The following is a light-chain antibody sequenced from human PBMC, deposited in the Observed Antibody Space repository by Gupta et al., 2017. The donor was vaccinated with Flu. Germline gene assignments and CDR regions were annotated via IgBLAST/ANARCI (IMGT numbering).Light chain of an antibody. V-gene: IGLV2-18*02. J-gene: IGLJ3*02. CDR2: EVS. CDR3: SSYTSSNNWV. CDR1: SSDFGSYDR. Sequence: QSALPQPASAAGPPGQSSTISCTGTSSDFGSYDRVSWYQQPPGTAPKLMISEVSKRPAGVPDRFSGSKSGNTASLTISGRQAEDEADYYCSSYTSSNNWVFGGGTKLTVL.